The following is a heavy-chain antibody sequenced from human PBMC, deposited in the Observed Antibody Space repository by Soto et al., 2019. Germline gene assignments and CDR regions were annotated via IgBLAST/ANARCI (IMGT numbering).Heavy chain of an antibody. CDR1: GFTFTSYY. CDR2: INPSGGST. V-gene: IGHV1-46*03. Sequence: ASVKVSCKASGFTFTSYYIHWVRQAPGQGLEWMGIINPSGGSTSYAQKFQGRVTMTRDTSTSTVYMELSSLRSEDTAVYYCAKEYSSYSFDYWGQGTLVTSPQ. J-gene: IGHJ4*02. D-gene: IGHD6-19*01. CDR3: AKEYSSYSFDY.